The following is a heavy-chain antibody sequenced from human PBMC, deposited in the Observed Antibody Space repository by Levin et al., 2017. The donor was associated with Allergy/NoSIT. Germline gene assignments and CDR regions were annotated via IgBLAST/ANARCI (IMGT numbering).Heavy chain of an antibody. CDR1: GFTFSGSA. J-gene: IGHJ5*02. Sequence: GGSLRLSCAASGFTFSGSAMHWVRQASGKGLEWVGRIRSKANSYATAYAASVKGRFTISRDDSKNTAYLQMNSLKTEDTAVYYCTREEDSNIPLTEWFDPWGQGTLVTVSS. CDR2: IRSKANSYAT. CDR3: TREEDSNIPLTEWFDP. V-gene: IGHV3-73*01. D-gene: IGHD2/OR15-2a*01.